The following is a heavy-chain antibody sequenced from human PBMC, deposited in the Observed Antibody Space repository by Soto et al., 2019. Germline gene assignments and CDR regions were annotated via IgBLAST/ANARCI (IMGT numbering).Heavy chain of an antibody. CDR2: IYWDDDK. CDR1: GFPLTTSGVG. V-gene: IGHV2-5*02. D-gene: IGHD3-3*01. CDR3: AHRVLRTVFGLVTTTAIYFDF. J-gene: IGHJ4*02. Sequence: GPAQVKPRQTLTLTCTFSGFPLTTSGVGVGWIRQSPGRAPEWLALIYWDDDKRYSPSLKSRLTITKDASKNQVVLTMADLDPADTATYYCAHRVLRTVFGLVTTTAIYFDFWGQGTPVAVSS.